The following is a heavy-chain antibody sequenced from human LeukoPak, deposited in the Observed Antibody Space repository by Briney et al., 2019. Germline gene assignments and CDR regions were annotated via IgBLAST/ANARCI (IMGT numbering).Heavy chain of an antibody. J-gene: IGHJ5*02. CDR1: GFTFGSYA. Sequence: GSLRLSCAASGFTFGSYAMHWVRQAPGKGLEWVAAISYDGSSKYYADSVKGRFTISRDNSKNTLYLQVNSLRAEDTAVYFCARDQTGTTSWFDPWGQGTLVTVSS. CDR3: ARDQTGTTSWFDP. D-gene: IGHD1-1*01. CDR2: ISYDGSSK. V-gene: IGHV3-30-3*01.